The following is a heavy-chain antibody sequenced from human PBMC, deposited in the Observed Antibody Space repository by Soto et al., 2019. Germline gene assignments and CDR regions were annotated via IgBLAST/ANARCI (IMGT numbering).Heavy chain of an antibody. D-gene: IGHD4-17*01. V-gene: IGHV3-30-3*01. CDR1: GFTFSSYA. Sequence: QVQLVESGGGVVQPGRSLRLSCAASGFTFSSYALHWVRQAPGTGLEWVAVISYDGSTKYYADSVKGRFTISRDNSKNTLYLQMNSLRAEDTAVYYCARDVNYGDYPDASDIWGQGTMVTVSS. CDR3: ARDVNYGDYPDASDI. J-gene: IGHJ3*02. CDR2: ISYDGSTK.